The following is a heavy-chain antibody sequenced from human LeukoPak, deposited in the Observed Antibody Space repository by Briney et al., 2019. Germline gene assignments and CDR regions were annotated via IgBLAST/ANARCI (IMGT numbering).Heavy chain of an antibody. CDR1: GYTFTGYY. J-gene: IGHJ4*02. Sequence: ASVKVSCKASGYTFTGYYMHWVRQAPGQRLEWMGWINPNSGGTNYAQKFQGRVTMTRDTSISTAYMELSRLRSDDTAVYYCARVEYDSSGYSITHFDYWGQGTLVTVSS. CDR3: ARVEYDSSGYSITHFDY. V-gene: IGHV1-2*02. D-gene: IGHD3-22*01. CDR2: INPNSGGT.